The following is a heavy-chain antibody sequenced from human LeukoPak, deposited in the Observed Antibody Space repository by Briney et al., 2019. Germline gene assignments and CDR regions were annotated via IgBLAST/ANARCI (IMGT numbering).Heavy chain of an antibody. V-gene: IGHV3-21*01. CDR3: ARLLYDYVWGSYRSYYFDF. CDR1: GFTFSTYS. Sequence: PGGSLRLSCAASGFTFSTYSMNWVRQAPGKGLEWVSAISSSRTYIYYADSVKGRITITRDNAKNSLYLQMNSLRAEDTAVYYCARLLYDYVWGSYRSYYFDFWGQGTLVTVSS. J-gene: IGHJ4*02. D-gene: IGHD3-16*02. CDR2: ISSSRTYI.